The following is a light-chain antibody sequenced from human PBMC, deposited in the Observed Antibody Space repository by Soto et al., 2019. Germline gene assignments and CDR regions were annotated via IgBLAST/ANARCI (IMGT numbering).Light chain of an antibody. Sequence: EIVMTQSPATLSVSPGERATLSCRASQSVSSNLAWYQQKPGQAPRLLIYGASTRATGIPARFSGSGSGTEFTLTISSLQSEAFAVYYCQQYNNWPQTFGQGNKVEIK. CDR1: QSVSSN. V-gene: IGKV3-15*01. CDR2: GAS. CDR3: QQYNNWPQT. J-gene: IGKJ1*01.